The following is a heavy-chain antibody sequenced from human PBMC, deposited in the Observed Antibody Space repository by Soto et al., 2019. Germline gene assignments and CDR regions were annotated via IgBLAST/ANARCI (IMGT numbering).Heavy chain of an antibody. CDR3: AKDRYSGTYPTDFDY. J-gene: IGHJ4*02. V-gene: IGHV3-30*18. Sequence: PGGSLRLSCAGSGFTFSIYGIHWVRHAPGKGLEWVALISYDGGNEKYTESVKDRFTISRDDSHNVAYLQMSSLRTEDTAMYYCAKDRYSGTYPTDFDYWGQGRLVTVSS. CDR2: ISYDGGNE. CDR1: GFTFSIYG. D-gene: IGHD1-26*01.